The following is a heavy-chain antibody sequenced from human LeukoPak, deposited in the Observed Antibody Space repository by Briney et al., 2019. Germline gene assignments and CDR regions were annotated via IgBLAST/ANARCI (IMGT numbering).Heavy chain of an antibody. J-gene: IGHJ6*02. D-gene: IGHD2-2*01. Sequence: SETLSLTCTVSGGSISSYYWSWIRQPAGKGLEWIGRIYTSGSTNYNPSLKSRVTISVDTSKNQFSLKLSSVTAADTAVYYCARRACSSTSCYGMDVWGQGTTVTVSS. V-gene: IGHV4-4*07. CDR3: ARRACSSTSCYGMDV. CDR1: GGSISSYY. CDR2: IYTSGST.